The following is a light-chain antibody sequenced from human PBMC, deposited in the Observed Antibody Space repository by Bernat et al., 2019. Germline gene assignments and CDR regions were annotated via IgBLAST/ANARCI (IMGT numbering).Light chain of an antibody. CDR3: QQLNSYPIT. Sequence: DIQLTQSPSFLSASVGDRVTITCRASQGISSYLAWYQQRPGTAPKLLIHAASTLQRGVPSRFSGGGSGTEFTLTISSLQPEDFATYYCQQLNSYPITLGQETRLEIK. CDR1: QGISSY. CDR2: AAS. V-gene: IGKV1-9*01. J-gene: IGKJ5*01.